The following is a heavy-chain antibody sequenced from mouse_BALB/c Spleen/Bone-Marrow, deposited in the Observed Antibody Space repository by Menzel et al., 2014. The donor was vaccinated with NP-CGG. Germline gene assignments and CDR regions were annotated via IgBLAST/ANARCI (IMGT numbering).Heavy chain of an antibody. CDR2: IWRRGST. CDR3: AKNDDDAMDY. D-gene: IGHD2-12*01. CDR1: GFSLTSYG. J-gene: IGHJ4*01. Sequence: QVQLQQPGPSLVQPSQSLSITCTVSGFSLTSYGVHWVRQSPGKGLEWLGVIWRRGSTDYNAAFMSRLSITKDNSKSQVFFKINSLQADDTAIYYCAKNDDDAMDYRGQGTSVTVSS. V-gene: IGHV2-5-1*01.